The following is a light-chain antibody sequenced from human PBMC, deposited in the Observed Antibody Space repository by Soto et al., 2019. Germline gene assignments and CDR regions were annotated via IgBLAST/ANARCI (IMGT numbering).Light chain of an antibody. J-gene: IGKJ1*01. CDR3: QHYNVSPWT. Sequence: DIQWTQSPYTLSASVCGGVRITCRASQTIRRWLAWYQQKPGKAPKLLIYEASSLQSGVPSRFSGSGSGTEFTLSISSLQPDDFATYYCQHYNVSPWTFGQGTKVEIK. V-gene: IGKV1-5*03. CDR2: EAS. CDR1: QTIRRW.